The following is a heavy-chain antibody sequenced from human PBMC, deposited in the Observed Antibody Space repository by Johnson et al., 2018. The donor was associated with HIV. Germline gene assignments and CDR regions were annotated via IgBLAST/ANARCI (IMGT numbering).Heavy chain of an antibody. CDR2: IKSKTDGETT. J-gene: IGHJ3*02. CDR1: GFSFSNAW. V-gene: IGHV3-15*01. D-gene: IGHD3-16*01. CDR3: RSQCGMITSGGGNVFDI. Sequence: VQLVESGGGVVRPGGSLRLSCAASGFSFSNAWMSWVRQAPGKGLEWIGRIKSKTDGETTDYAAHVKGRFTISSDDTKNTLFLQINSLKTDDPAVYYCRSQCGMITSGGGNVFDIWGQGTMVIVSS.